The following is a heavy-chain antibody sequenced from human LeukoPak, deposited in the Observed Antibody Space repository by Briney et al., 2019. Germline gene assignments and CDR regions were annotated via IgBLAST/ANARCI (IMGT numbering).Heavy chain of an antibody. Sequence: SETLSLTCTVSGGSISSYCWSWIRQPAGKGLEWIGRIYTSGSTNYNPSLKSRVTMSVDTSKNQFSLKLSSVTAADTAVYYCARWGATIGGDAFDIWGQGTMVTVSS. J-gene: IGHJ3*02. CDR2: IYTSGST. CDR1: GGSISSYC. V-gene: IGHV4-4*07. D-gene: IGHD1-26*01. CDR3: ARWGATIGGDAFDI.